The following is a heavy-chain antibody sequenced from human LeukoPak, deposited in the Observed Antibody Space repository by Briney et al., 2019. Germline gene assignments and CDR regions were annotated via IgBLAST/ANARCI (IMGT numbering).Heavy chain of an antibody. CDR2: IYHSGST. CDR1: GYSSSSGYY. CDR3: ARGPIAVAPPGY. J-gene: IGHJ4*02. V-gene: IGHV4-38-2*02. Sequence: SETLSLTCTVSGYSSSSGYYWGWIRQPPGKGLEWIGSIYHSGSTYYNPSLKSRVTISVDTSKNQFSLKLSSVTAADTAVYYCARGPIAVAPPGYWGQGTLVTVSS. D-gene: IGHD6-19*01.